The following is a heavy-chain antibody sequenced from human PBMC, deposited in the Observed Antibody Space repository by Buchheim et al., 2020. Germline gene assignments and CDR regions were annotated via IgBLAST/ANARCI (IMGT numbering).Heavy chain of an antibody. CDR3: ARASNSRDYFDS. D-gene: IGHD4-23*01. CDR2: IDGDGSAA. CDR1: GFTVSRYW. J-gene: IGHJ4*02. V-gene: IGHV3-74*01. Sequence: EVQPVESGGGLVQPGQSLRLSCTASGFTVSRYWIHWVRQAPGKGLVWVSRIDGDGSAADYADSVTGRVTVSRDNAKNTVYLQLNSLRAEDTGVYYCARASNSRDYFDSWGQGTL.